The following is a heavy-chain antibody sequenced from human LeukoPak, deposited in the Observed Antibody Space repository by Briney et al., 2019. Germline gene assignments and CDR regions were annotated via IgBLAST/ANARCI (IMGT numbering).Heavy chain of an antibody. CDR2: ISTSSTYT. CDR1: GFTFSNYY. V-gene: IGHV3-11*05. J-gene: IGHJ4*02. CDR3: ARGDGYNFFDY. D-gene: IGHD5-24*01. Sequence: PGGSLRLSCAASGFTFSNYYMTWVRQAPGKGLEWVSYISTSSTYTKYADSVKGRFTISRDNSENTLYLQMKSLRAEDTAVYYCARGDGYNFFDYWGQGTLVTVSS.